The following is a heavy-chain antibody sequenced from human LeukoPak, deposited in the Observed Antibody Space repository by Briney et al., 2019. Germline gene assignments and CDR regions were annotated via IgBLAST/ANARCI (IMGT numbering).Heavy chain of an antibody. Sequence: PGRSLRLSCAASGFTFSSYAMSWVRQAPGKGLEWVSAISGSGGSTYYADSVKGRFTISRDNSKNTLYLQMNSLRAEDTAVYYCAKDKRDSSGFNWFDPWGQGTLVTVSS. CDR1: GFTFSSYA. D-gene: IGHD3-22*01. V-gene: IGHV3-23*01. CDR3: AKDKRDSSGFNWFDP. J-gene: IGHJ5*02. CDR2: ISGSGGST.